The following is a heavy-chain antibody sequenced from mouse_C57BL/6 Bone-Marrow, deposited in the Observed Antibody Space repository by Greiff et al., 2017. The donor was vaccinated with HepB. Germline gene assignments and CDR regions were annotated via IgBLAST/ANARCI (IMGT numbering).Heavy chain of an antibody. CDR3: ARCPSIYYYGSFFAY. CDR2: ISYDGSN. J-gene: IGHJ3*01. D-gene: IGHD1-1*01. Sequence: EVKLQESGPGLVKPSQSLSLTCSVTGYSITSGYYWNWIRQFPGNKLEWMGYISYDGSNNYNPSLKNRISITRDTSKNQFFLKLNSVTTEDTATYYCARCPSIYYYGSFFAYWGQGTLVTVSA. CDR1: GYSITSGYY. V-gene: IGHV3-6*01.